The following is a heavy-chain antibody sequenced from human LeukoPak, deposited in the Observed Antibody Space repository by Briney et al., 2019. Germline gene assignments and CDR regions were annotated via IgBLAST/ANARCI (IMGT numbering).Heavy chain of an antibody. CDR3: ARVPHYSGSYPDLYYFDY. CDR2: IYYSGST. CDR1: GGSISSYY. J-gene: IGHJ4*02. D-gene: IGHD1-26*01. Sequence: SETLSLTCTVSGGSISSYYWSWIRQPPGKGLEWIGYIYYSGSTNYNPSLKSRVTISVDTSKNQFSLKLSSVTAADTAVYYCARVPHYSGSYPDLYYFDYWGQGTLVTVPS. V-gene: IGHV4-59*01.